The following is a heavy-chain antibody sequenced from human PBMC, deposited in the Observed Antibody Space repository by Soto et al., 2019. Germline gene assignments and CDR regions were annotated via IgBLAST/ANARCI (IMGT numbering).Heavy chain of an antibody. CDR1: GFTFTGYA. D-gene: IGHD4-17*01. CDR3: ARANYGDYEDY. CDR2: ISYNGGKI. Sequence: SLRLSCAASGFTFTGYAVHWVRQAPGKGLEWVSVISYNGGKIYYADSVKGRFTISRDNSKNTLYLQMNSLRAEDTAVYYCARANYGDYEDYWGQGTLVTAPQ. J-gene: IGHJ4*02. V-gene: IGHV3-30-3*01.